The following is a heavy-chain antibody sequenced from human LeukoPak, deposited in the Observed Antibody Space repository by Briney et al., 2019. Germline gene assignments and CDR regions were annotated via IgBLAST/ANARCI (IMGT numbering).Heavy chain of an antibody. J-gene: IGHJ4*02. Sequence: SETLSLTCTVSGGSISSYYWSWIRQPAGKGLEWIGRIYTSGSTNYNPSLKSRVTMSVDTSKNQFSLKLSSVTAADTAVYYCASSGYSSSWYWYWGQGTLDTVSS. V-gene: IGHV4-4*07. CDR2: IYTSGST. CDR3: ASSGYSSSWYWY. D-gene: IGHD6-13*01. CDR1: GGSISSYY.